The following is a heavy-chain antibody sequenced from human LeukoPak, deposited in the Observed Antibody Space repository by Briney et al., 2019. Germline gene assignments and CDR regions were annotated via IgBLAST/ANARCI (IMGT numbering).Heavy chain of an antibody. D-gene: IGHD2-15*01. Sequence: PGGSLRLSCAASGFTWSSYAMSWVRQGPGKGLEWVSAISVSGNTYHADSVKGRFTISRDSYKNTLYLQMNSLRAEDAAVYYCAKAPVTTCSGAYCYPFDYWGQRTLVTVSS. V-gene: IGHV3-23*01. CDR1: GFTWSSYA. J-gene: IGHJ4*02. CDR3: AKAPVTTCSGAYCYPFDY. CDR2: ISVSGNT.